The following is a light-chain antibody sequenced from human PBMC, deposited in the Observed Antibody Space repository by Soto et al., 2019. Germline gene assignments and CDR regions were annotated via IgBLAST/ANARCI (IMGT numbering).Light chain of an antibody. CDR2: DAS. CDR1: QSVSNY. Sequence: EIVLTQSPGTLSLSPLENSILSFRASQSVSNYLAWYQQKPGQAPRLLIYDASYRATGIPARFSGSGSGTDFTLTISSLEPEDFAVYYCQHRFNWPWTFGQGTKVDIK. CDR3: QHRFNWPWT. V-gene: IGKV3-11*01. J-gene: IGKJ1*01.